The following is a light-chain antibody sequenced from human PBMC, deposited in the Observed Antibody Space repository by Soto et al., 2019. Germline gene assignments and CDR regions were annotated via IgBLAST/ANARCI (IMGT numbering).Light chain of an antibody. CDR1: SSDVGGYNY. J-gene: IGLJ2*01. CDR2: DVS. CDR3: SSYTSSSTLVV. V-gene: IGLV2-14*01. Sequence: QSALTQPASVSGSSGQSITISCTGTSSDVGGYNYVSWYQQHPGKAPKLMIYDVSNRPSGVSNRFSGSKSGNTASLTISGLQAEDEADYYCSSYTSSSTLVVFSGGTQLTVL.